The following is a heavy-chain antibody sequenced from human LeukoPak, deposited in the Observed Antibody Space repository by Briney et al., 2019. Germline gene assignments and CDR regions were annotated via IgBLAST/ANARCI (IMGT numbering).Heavy chain of an antibody. CDR3: ARDSTWRLDY. CDR2: IKEDGSVK. CDR1: GFTVSSNY. V-gene: IGHV3-7*03. J-gene: IGHJ4*02. Sequence: PGGSLRLSCAASGFTVSSNYMSWVRQAPGKGLEWVANIKEDGSVKYYVGSVKGRFTISRDNTKNALYLQMNSLRADDTAVYFCARDSTWRLDYWGQGTLITVSS. D-gene: IGHD5-12*01.